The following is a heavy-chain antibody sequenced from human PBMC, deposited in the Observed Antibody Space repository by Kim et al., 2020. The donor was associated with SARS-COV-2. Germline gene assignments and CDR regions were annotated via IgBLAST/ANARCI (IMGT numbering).Heavy chain of an antibody. D-gene: IGHD2-15*01. J-gene: IGHJ4*02. Sequence: GGSLRLSCAASGLTFNTYAMNWVRQAPGKGLEWVSAISGSGDNTLYADSVKGRFTISRDNSKNTLDLQMNSLRVEDTAVYYCAKVRVGPDIGEDMLDCWGTGTLVTVSS. V-gene: IGHV3-23*01. CDR1: GLTFNTYA. CDR2: ISGSGDNT. CDR3: AKVRVGPDIGEDMLDC.